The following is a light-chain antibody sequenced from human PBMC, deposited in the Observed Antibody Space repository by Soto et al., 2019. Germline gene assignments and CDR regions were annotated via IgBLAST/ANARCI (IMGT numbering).Light chain of an antibody. Sequence: VMTQTPLSLSVTPGQPASISCKSSQSLLHSDGKTYFYWYLQKPGQPPQLLIYEVSNRFSGMAESFSSSESGKDFTLKISRVEAEGAGIYYCVQTIQLPRTVGQGTKVDIK. CDR3: VQTIQLPRT. J-gene: IGKJ1*01. V-gene: IGKV2D-29*01. CDR2: EVS. CDR1: QSLLHSDGKTY.